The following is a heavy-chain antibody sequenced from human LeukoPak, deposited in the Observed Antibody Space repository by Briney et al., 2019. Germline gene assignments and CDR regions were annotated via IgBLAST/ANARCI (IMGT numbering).Heavy chain of an antibody. CDR3: ARDNGYFDWLLPVY. D-gene: IGHD3-9*01. CDR2: ISYDGSNK. V-gene: IGHV3-30-3*01. Sequence: GGSLRLSCAASGFTSSSYAMHWVRQAPGKGLEWVAVISYDGSNKYYADSVKGRFTISRDNSKNTLYLQMNSLRAEDTAVYYCARDNGYFDWLLPVYWGQGTLVTVSS. J-gene: IGHJ4*02. CDR1: GFTSSSYA.